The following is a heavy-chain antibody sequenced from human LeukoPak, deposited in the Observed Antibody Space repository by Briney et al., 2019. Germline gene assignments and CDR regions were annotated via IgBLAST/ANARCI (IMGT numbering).Heavy chain of an antibody. D-gene: IGHD4-17*01. CDR1: GFTFTSYG. Sequence: ASVKVSCKASGFTFTSYGISWVRQAPGQGLEWMGWISGYNGETNYAQNLQGRVTMTTDTSTRTAYMELWSLRSDDTAVYYCARSLIGGDYGDYAGGDYWGQGTLVTVSS. J-gene: IGHJ4*02. CDR2: ISGYNGET. V-gene: IGHV1-18*01. CDR3: ARSLIGGDYGDYAGGDY.